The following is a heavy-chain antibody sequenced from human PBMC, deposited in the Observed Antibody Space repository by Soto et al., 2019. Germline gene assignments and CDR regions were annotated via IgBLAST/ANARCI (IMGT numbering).Heavy chain of an antibody. CDR1: GGSLSSGDFY. J-gene: IGHJ4*02. Sequence: PSETLSLTCTVSGGSLSSGDFYWGWVRPPPGKGLEWIGYIYYSGSTYYNPSLKSRVTISVDTSKNQFSLKLSSVTAADTAVYYCAREGSGSYSLRYYFDYWGQGTLVTVSS. V-gene: IGHV4-30-4*01. CDR2: IYYSGST. D-gene: IGHD1-26*01. CDR3: AREGSGSYSLRYYFDY.